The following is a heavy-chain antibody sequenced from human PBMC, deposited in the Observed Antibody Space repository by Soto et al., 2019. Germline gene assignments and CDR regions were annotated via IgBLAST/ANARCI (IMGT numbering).Heavy chain of an antibody. CDR2: IYPGDSDT. CDR3: ARRDGYNLDY. V-gene: IGHV5-51*01. D-gene: IGHD5-12*01. CDR1: AYSFTNYW. Sequence: LGESLKISCYGSAYSFTNYWIGWVRQMPGKGLEWMGIIYPGDSDTRYSPSFQGQVTISADKSINTAYLQWSSLRASDTAIYYCARRDGYNLDYWGQGTLVTVSS. J-gene: IGHJ4*02.